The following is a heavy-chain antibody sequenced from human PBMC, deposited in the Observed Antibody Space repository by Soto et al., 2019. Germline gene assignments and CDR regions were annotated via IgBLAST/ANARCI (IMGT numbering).Heavy chain of an antibody. Sequence: GASVKVSCKASGYTFTSYYMHWVRQAPGQGLEWMGIINPSGGSTSYAQKFQGRVTMTRDTSTSTVYMELSSVTAADTAVYYCARLVGKYSSGPSDYWGQGTLVTVSS. D-gene: IGHD6-19*01. V-gene: IGHV1-46*01. CDR1: GYTFTSYY. CDR3: ARLVGKYSSGPSDY. CDR2: INPSGGST. J-gene: IGHJ4*02.